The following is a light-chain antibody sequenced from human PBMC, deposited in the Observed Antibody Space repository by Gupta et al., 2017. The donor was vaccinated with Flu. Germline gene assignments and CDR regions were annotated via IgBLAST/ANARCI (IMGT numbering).Light chain of an antibody. V-gene: IGLV3-1*01. J-gene: IGLJ3*02. CDR3: QAWDSSTAEVV. CDR1: KLGEKY. CDR2: EGN. Sequence: GQTASIPCSGDKLGEKYTSWYQQKPGQSPVLVIFEGNRRPSGIPERFSGSTSGNTATLTISGTPAMDEADYYCQAWDSSTAEVVFGGGTKLTVL.